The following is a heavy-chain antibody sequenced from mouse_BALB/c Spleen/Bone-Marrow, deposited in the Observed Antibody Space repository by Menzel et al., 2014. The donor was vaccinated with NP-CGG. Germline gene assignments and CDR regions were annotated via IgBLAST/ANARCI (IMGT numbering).Heavy chain of an antibody. D-gene: IGHD2-10*02. CDR3: ARRGYGYLDY. CDR2: IFPGTVTP. J-gene: IGHJ2*01. Sequence: LVESGAELVKPGASVKLSCKTSGYTFTSYWIQWVKQRPGQGLGWIGEIFPGTVTPYYNEKFKGKATLTIDTSSSTASMRLSSLTSEDSAVYFCARRGYGYLDYWGQGTTLTVSS. CDR1: GYTFTSYW. V-gene: IGHV1S132*01.